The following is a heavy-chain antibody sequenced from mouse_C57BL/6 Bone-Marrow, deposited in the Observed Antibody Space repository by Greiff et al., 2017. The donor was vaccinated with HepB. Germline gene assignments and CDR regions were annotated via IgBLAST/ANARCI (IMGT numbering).Heavy chain of an antibody. CDR2: IHPNSGST. CDR3: ARKFITTRNYFDY. CDR1: GYTFTSYW. V-gene: IGHV1-64*01. J-gene: IGHJ2*01. D-gene: IGHD1-1*01. Sequence: QLQLKQPGAELVKPGASVKLSCKASGYTFTSYWMHWVKQRPGQGLEWIGMIHPNSGSTNYNEKFKSKATLTVDKSSSTAYMQLSSLTSEDSAVYYCARKFITTRNYFDYWGQGTTLTVSS.